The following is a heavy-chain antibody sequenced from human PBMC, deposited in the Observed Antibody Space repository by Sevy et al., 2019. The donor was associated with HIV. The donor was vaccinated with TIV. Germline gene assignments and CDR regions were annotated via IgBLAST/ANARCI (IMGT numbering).Heavy chain of an antibody. Sequence: GGSLRLSCAASGFTFSSYTMNWVRQAPGKGLEWVSYISSSSSTIYYADSVKGRFTIPRDNAKNSLYLQMISLRDEDTAVYYCARDGSSGSSSYSGPTDYWGQGTLVTVSS. CDR2: ISSSSSTI. CDR1: GFTFSSYT. J-gene: IGHJ4*02. V-gene: IGHV3-48*02. CDR3: ARDGSSGSSSYSGPTDY. D-gene: IGHD2-15*01.